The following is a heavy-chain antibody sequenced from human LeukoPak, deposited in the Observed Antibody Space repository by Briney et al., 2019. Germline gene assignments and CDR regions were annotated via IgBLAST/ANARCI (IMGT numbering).Heavy chain of an antibody. D-gene: IGHD4-11*01. CDR3: ARSSSDLPTVWFDP. V-gene: IGHV4-39*07. Sequence: SETLSLTCTVSGGSISSSSYYWGWVRQPPGKGLEWIGIIYYSGTTYYNPSLKSRVTISVDTSKNQFSLKLSSVTAADTAVYYCARSSSDLPTVWFDPWGQGTLVTVSS. J-gene: IGHJ5*02. CDR1: GGSISSSSYY. CDR2: IYYSGTT.